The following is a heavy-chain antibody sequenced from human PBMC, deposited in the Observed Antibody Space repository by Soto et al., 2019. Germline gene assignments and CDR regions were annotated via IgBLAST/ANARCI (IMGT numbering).Heavy chain of an antibody. CDR3: TTESHGGDYGSGSYYDSADYYYYGMDV. J-gene: IGHJ6*02. D-gene: IGHD3-10*01. CDR2: IKSKTDGGTT. Sequence: GSLRLSCAASGFTFSNAWMSWVRQAPGKGLEWVGRIKSKTDGGTTDYAAPVKGRFTISRDDSKNTLYLQMNSLKTEDTAVYYCTTESHGGDYGSGSYYDSADYYYYGMDVWGQGTTVTVSS. V-gene: IGHV3-15*01. CDR1: GFTFSNAW.